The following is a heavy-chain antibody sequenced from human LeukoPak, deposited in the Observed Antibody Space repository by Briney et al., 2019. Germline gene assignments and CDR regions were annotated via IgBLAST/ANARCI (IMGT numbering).Heavy chain of an antibody. D-gene: IGHD1-14*01. J-gene: IGHJ4*02. CDR2: IWYVGSNQ. CDR3: TRGEAKPYFEY. CDR1: RVTISNNG. Sequence: PGESLRLSCAASRVTISNNGMHWVRPPPGKGQGWGASIWYVGSNQYYADSVKGRFTHARDNSKNTLYLQITSLRVEETSVYYCTRGEAKPYFEYSGQRTLGTAS. V-gene: IGHV3-33*01.